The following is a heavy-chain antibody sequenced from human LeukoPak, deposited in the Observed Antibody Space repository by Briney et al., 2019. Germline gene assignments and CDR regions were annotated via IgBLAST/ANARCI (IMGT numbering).Heavy chain of an antibody. D-gene: IGHD2-8*01. J-gene: IGHJ4*02. CDR3: ARHDNGFDY. V-gene: IGHV4-59*01. CDR2: IYYSGST. CDR1: GGSISSYY. Sequence: SETLSLTCTVSGGSISSYYWSWIRQPPGKGLEWIGNIYYSGSTNYNPSLKSRVTISVDTSKNQFSLKLSSVTAADTAVYYCARHDNGFDYWGQGTLVTVSS.